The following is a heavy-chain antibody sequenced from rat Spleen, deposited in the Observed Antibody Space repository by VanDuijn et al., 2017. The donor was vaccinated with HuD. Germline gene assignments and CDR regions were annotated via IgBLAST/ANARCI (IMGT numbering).Heavy chain of an antibody. Sequence: EVQLQESGPGLVKPSQSLSLTCSVTGYSITSSYRWNWIRKFPGNKLEWMGYINSAGSTNYNPSLKSRISITRDTSKNQFFLQVNSVTTEDTATYYCARAGSWGGVMDAWGQGASVTVSS. J-gene: IGHJ4*01. CDR2: INSAGST. CDR1: GYSITSSYR. D-gene: IGHD5-1*01. CDR3: ARAGSWGGVMDA. V-gene: IGHV3-3*01.